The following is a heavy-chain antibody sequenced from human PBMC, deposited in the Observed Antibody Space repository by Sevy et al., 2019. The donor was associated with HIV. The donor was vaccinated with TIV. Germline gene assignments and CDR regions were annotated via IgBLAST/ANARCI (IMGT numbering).Heavy chain of an antibody. CDR1: GFSFDSYG. D-gene: IGHD3-22*01. V-gene: IGHV3-23*01. Sequence: GGSLRLSCAVSGFSFDSYGMTWVRQAPGKGLEWVSGISGSGTRTYYADSVKGRFIISRANSKNKLYLQMNSLRSEDTAIYYCAKGGGHYDPDEIGYYFYYYNMDVWGKGTTVTVSS. CDR3: AKGGGHYDPDEIGYYFYYYNMDV. J-gene: IGHJ6*03. CDR2: ISGSGTRT.